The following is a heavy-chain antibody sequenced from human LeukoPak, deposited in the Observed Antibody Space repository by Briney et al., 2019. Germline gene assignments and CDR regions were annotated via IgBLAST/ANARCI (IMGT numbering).Heavy chain of an antibody. CDR2: IYYSGST. D-gene: IGHD1-26*01. Sequence: SETLSLTCTVSGGSISNFYWSWLRQPPGKALEWIGYIYYSGSTNYNPSLKSRVTISLDPSKNQFSLKLSSVTAADTAVYFCARETMGGSFGNWGQGTLVSVSS. J-gene: IGHJ4*02. V-gene: IGHV4-59*01. CDR1: GGSISNFY. CDR3: ARETMGGSFGN.